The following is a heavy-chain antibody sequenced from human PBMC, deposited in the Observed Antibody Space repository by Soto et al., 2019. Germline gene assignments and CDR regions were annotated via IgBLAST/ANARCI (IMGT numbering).Heavy chain of an antibody. J-gene: IGHJ4*02. CDR3: ARGNGIVGGTTYFDY. CDR1: GFTFSSHG. V-gene: IGHV3-33*01. Sequence: LRLSCAASGFTFSSHGIHWVRQAPDKGLEWVAGIWYEGINKYYAESVKGRFTISRDNSKNTVYLQMNSLRVGDTAVYYCARGNGIVGGTTYFDYWGQGTLVTVS. D-gene: IGHD1-26*01. CDR2: IWYEGINK.